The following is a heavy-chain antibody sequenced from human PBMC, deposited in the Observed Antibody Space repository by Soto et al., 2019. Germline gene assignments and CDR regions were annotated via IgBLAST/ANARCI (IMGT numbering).Heavy chain of an antibody. D-gene: IGHD3-3*01. CDR3: AWGRIMIFGVIFLDY. V-gene: IGHV4-59*08. CDR2: IYYSGST. J-gene: IGHJ4*02. Sequence: SETLSLTCTVSGGSISSYYWSWIRQPPGKGLEWIGYIYYSGSTNYNPSLKSRVTISVDTSKNQFSLKLSSVTAADTAVYYCAWGRIMIFGVIFLDYRDQGTLVTGSS. CDR1: GGSISSYY.